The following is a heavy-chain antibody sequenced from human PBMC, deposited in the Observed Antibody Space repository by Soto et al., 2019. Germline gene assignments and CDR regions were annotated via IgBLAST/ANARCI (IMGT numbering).Heavy chain of an antibody. CDR2: IHYSGNT. J-gene: IGHJ4*02. CDR3: ARASSLQRLGY. CDR1: GGSVSSGDYY. D-gene: IGHD6-25*01. V-gene: IGHV4-30-4*01. Sequence: QVQLQESGPGLVKPSQTLSLTCTVSGGSVSSGDYYWSWIRQPPGKGLEWIGHIHYSGNTYYTTSCRSRGTISMDTSNNHFSLKLSSVTAADTAVYYCARASSLQRLGYWGQGTQVTVSS.